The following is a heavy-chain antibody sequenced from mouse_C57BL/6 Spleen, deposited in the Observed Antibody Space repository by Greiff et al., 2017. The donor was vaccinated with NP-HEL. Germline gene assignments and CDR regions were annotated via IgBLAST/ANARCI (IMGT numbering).Heavy chain of an antibody. J-gene: IGHJ2*01. CDR2: INPGGGGT. Sequence: QVQLQQSGAELVRPGTSVKVSCKASGYAFTNYLIEWVKQRPGQGLEWIGVINPGGGGTNYNEKFKGKATLTADKSSSTAYMQLSSLTSEDSAVYFCARSGDYDGYFDYWGQGTTLTVSS. CDR3: ARSGDYDGYFDY. CDR1: GYAFTNYL. V-gene: IGHV1-54*01. D-gene: IGHD2-4*01.